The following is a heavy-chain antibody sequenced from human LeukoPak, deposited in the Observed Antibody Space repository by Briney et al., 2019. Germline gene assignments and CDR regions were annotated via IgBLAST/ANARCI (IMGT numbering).Heavy chain of an antibody. CDR2: IYSGGNT. D-gene: IGHD3-10*01. V-gene: IGHV3-53*01. J-gene: IGHJ4*02. CDR3: ARTIPYGSGRQHPGKYYFDY. CDR1: GFTVSSNY. Sequence: GGSLRLSCAASGFTVSSNYMSWVRQAPGKGLEWVSVIYSGGNTYYADSVKGRFTISRDNSKNTVYFQLDSLRAEDTAAYYCARTIPYGSGRQHPGKYYFDYWGQGTLVIVSS.